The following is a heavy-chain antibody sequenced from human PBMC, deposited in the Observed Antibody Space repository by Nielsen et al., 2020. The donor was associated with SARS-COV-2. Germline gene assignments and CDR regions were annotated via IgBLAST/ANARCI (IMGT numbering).Heavy chain of an antibody. CDR1: AFTFSSYA. CDR2: ISPSGGSK. CDR3: ARDRDVDYFDS. V-gene: IGHV3-23*01. Sequence: GESLKISCAASAFTFSSYAMNWVRQAPGKGLEWVSSISPSGGSKYYADSVKGRFTISRDNSKNTFYLQMNSLRDEDTAVYYCARDRDVDYFDSWGQGTLVTVSS. J-gene: IGHJ4*02.